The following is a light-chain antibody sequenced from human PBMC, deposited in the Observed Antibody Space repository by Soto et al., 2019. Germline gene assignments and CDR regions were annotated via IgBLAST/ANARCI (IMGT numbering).Light chain of an antibody. CDR2: GAA. CDR3: QHYGSSPKT. V-gene: IGKV3-20*01. CDR1: QSVSSSF. J-gene: IGKJ1*01. Sequence: EIVLTQSPGTLSLSPGERATLSCRASQSVSSSFLAWYQQKPGQAPRLLIYGAASRATGIPGRFSGSGSGTDFTLTMSRLEPEDFAVYYYQHYGSSPKTFGQGTKVEIK.